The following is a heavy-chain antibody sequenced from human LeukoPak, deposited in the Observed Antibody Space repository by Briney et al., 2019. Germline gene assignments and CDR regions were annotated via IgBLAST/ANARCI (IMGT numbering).Heavy chain of an antibody. CDR1: GFTFTSYW. J-gene: IGHJ4*02. CDR3: AREGDDASGYYQDY. V-gene: IGHV3-74*01. Sequence: GGSLSLSCAASGFTFTSYWMQWVRQAPGKGLVWVSRINNDGSSTTYADSVKGRFTISRDNAKNTLYLQMNSLRAEDTAVYYCAREGDDASGYYQDYWGQGTLVTVSS. D-gene: IGHD3-22*01. CDR2: INNDGSST.